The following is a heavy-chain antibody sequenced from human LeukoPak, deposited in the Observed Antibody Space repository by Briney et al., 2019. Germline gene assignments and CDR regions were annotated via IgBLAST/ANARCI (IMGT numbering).Heavy chain of an antibody. V-gene: IGHV3-30*18. CDR3: AKEDCSGGSCYTGWPGHIDY. CDR2: ISYDGSNK. J-gene: IGHJ4*02. D-gene: IGHD2-15*01. CDR1: GFTFSSYG. Sequence: PGRSLRLSCAASGFTFSSYGMHWVRQAPGKGLEWVAVISYDGSNKYYADSVKGRFTISRDNSKNTLYLQMNSLRAEDTAVYYCAKEDCSGGSCYTGWPGHIDYWGQGTLVTVSS.